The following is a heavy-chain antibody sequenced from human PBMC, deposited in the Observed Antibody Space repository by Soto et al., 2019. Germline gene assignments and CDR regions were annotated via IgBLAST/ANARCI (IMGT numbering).Heavy chain of an antibody. D-gene: IGHD2-15*01. CDR2: IYHSGST. CDR1: SGSISSSNW. V-gene: IGHV4-4*02. Sequence: SETLSLTCAVSSGSISSSNWWSWVRQPPGKGLEWIGEIYHSGSTNYNPSLKSRVTISVDKSKNQFSLKLSSVTAADTAVYYCARTSVVVAARLMDVWGKGTTVTVSS. J-gene: IGHJ6*04. CDR3: ARTSVVVAARLMDV.